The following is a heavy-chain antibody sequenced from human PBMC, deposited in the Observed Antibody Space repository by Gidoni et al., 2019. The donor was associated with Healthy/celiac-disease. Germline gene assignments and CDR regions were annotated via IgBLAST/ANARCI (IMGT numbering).Heavy chain of an antibody. Sequence: QVQLQQWGAGLLKPSETLSLTCAVYGGSFSGYYWSWIRQPPGKGLEWIGEINHSGSTNYNPSLKSRVTISVDTSKNQFSLKLSSVTAADTAVYYCARGRNQGEVFDYWGQGTLVTVSS. CDR2: INHSGST. D-gene: IGHD1-26*01. CDR1: GGSFSGYY. V-gene: IGHV4-34*01. CDR3: ARGRNQGEVFDY. J-gene: IGHJ4*02.